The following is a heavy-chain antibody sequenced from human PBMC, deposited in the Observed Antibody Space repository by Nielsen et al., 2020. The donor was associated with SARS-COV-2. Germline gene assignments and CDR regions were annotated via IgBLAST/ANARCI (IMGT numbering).Heavy chain of an antibody. CDR2: ISKTSTRI. CDR1: GFNFNNYA. J-gene: IGHJ6*02. V-gene: IGHV3-23*01. Sequence: GGSLSLSCAASGFNFNNYAMNWVRQAPGTGLEWISDISKTSTRIYYADSVKGRITVSRDNSKNTLYLQMNNLRVEDSAVYYCAILPTIADKCVYYYHGMDIWGHGTTVTVSS. CDR3: AILPTIADKCVYYYHGMDI. D-gene: IGHD6-13*01.